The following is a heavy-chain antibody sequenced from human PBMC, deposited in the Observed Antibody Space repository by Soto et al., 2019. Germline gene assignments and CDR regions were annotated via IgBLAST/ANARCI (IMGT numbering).Heavy chain of an antibody. D-gene: IGHD1-7*01. J-gene: IGHJ6*02. CDR2: IYSGGNT. V-gene: IGHV3-53*02. Sequence: EVELVETGGGLIQPGESLRLSCAASGFTVSSNYMSWVRQAPGKGLEWVSVIYSGGNTYYADSVKGRFTISRDNSKNTLYLQMNSLRAGDTAVYYCARDLVTGTTSGMDVWGQGTTVTVSS. CDR3: ARDLVTGTTSGMDV. CDR1: GFTVSSNY.